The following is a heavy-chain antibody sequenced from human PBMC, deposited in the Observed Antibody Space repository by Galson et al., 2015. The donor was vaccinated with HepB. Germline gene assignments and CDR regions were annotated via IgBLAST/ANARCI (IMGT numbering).Heavy chain of an antibody. Sequence: ETLSLTCTVSGGSISSYYWSWIRQPPGKGLEWIGYIYYSGSTNYNPSLKSRVTISVDTSKNQFSLKLSSVTAADTAVYYCARESSSADYGGNLDAFDIWGQGTMVTVSS. D-gene: IGHD4-23*01. CDR1: GGSISSYY. CDR3: ARESSSADYGGNLDAFDI. J-gene: IGHJ3*02. V-gene: IGHV4-59*01. CDR2: IYYSGST.